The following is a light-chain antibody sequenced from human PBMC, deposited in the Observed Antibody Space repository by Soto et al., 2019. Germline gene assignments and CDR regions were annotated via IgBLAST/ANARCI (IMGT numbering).Light chain of an antibody. J-gene: IGLJ3*02. CDR1: RSNIGAGYD. V-gene: IGLV1-40*01. CDR2: DDT. Sequence: QSVLTQPPSVSGAPGQRVTIPCTGNRSNIGAGYDVHRYRQLSGTAPKLLIYDDTSRPSGVPDRFSGSKSVTSASLTITGLQAEDEADYYCQSFDSSLNGVVFGGGTKVTVL. CDR3: QSFDSSLNGVV.